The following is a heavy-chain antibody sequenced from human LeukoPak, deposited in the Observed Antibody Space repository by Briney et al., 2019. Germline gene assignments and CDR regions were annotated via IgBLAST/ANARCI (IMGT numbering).Heavy chain of an antibody. J-gene: IGHJ6*03. V-gene: IGHV1-69*05. CDR1: GVTFSSYA. CDR3: AIVALYCCGGSCYSSYYYYYVDV. D-gene: IGHD2-15*01. CDR2: IIPIFGTA. Sequence: SVKVSCKASGVTFSSYAISWVRQAPGQGLEWMGRIIPIFGTANYAQKFQGRVTITTDESTSTAYMDLSSLRSEDTAVYYCAIVALYCCGGSCYSSYYYYYVDVWGRGTTVTVSS.